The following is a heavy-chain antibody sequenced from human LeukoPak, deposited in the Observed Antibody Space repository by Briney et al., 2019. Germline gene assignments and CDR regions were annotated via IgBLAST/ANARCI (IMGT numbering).Heavy chain of an antibody. Sequence: SETLSLTCTVSGGSISSYYWSWLRQPPGKGLEWLGYIYYSGSTNYNPSLKSRVTISVDTSKNQFSLKLSSVTAADTAVYYCARDGASSWYRYFDYWGQGTLVTVSS. J-gene: IGHJ4*02. D-gene: IGHD6-13*01. CDR1: GGSISSYY. CDR2: IYYSGST. V-gene: IGHV4-59*01. CDR3: ARDGASSWYRYFDY.